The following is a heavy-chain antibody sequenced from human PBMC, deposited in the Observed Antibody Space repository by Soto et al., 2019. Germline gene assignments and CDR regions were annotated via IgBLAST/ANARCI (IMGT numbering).Heavy chain of an antibody. J-gene: IGHJ5*02. CDR2: VSGSGGTT. Sequence: EVQLLDSGGGLVQPGGSLRLSCAASGFTFSSSAMSWVRQAPGKGLEWVSAVSGSGGTTYYADSVRGRFTISRDNSKNPLDLQMNRLRAEDTAIYFCARCTVDTIVTSGWCHYLDPWGQGTLVTVSS. CDR1: GFTFSSSA. V-gene: IGHV3-23*01. CDR3: ARCTVDTIVTSGWCHYLDP. D-gene: IGHD6-19*01.